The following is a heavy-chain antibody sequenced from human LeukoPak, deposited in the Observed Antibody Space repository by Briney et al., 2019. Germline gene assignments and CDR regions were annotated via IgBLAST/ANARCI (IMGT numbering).Heavy chain of an antibody. CDR2: INGDGSST. CDR3: ARDRGYVMDV. CDR1: GFTFSSYW. V-gene: IGHV3-74*01. D-gene: IGHD5-24*01. Sequence: GGSLRLSCAASGFTFSSYWMHWVRQAPGKGLVWVSRINGDGSSTSYADSVKGRFTISRGNAKNTLYLQMNSLRAEDTAVYYCARDRGYVMDVWGQGTTVTVSS. J-gene: IGHJ6*02.